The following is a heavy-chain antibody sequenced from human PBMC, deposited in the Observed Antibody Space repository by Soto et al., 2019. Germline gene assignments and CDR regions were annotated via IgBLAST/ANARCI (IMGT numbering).Heavy chain of an antibody. Sequence: ASVKVSCKASGYTFTSYGISWVRQAPGQGLEWMGWISAYNGNTNYAQKLQGRVTMTTDTSTSTAYMELRSLRSDDTAVYYCARDDFASRYYDSSGYYPDYWGQGTLVTVS. CDR1: GYTFTSYG. CDR2: ISAYNGNT. CDR3: ARDDFASRYYDSSGYYPDY. V-gene: IGHV1-18*01. J-gene: IGHJ4*02. D-gene: IGHD3-22*01.